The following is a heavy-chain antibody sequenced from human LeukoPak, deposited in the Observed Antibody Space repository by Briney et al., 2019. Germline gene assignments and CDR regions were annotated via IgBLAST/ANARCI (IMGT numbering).Heavy chain of an antibody. J-gene: IGHJ4*02. CDR1: GITFSDYY. V-gene: IGHV3-11*01. D-gene: IGHD3-22*01. Sequence: GGSLRLSCAASGITFSDYYMSWIRQAPGKGLEWVSYISSSGSTIYYADSVKGRFTISRDNAKNALYLQMNSLRAEDTAVYYCAITMIVVVINPVDYWGQGTLVTVSS. CDR3: AITMIVVVINPVDY. CDR2: ISSSGSTI.